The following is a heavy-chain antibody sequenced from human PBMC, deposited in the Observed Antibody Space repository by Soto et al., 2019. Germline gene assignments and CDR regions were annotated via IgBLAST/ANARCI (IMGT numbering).Heavy chain of an antibody. D-gene: IGHD1-26*01. J-gene: IGHJ4*02. CDR3: EREISGSYNFDY. V-gene: IGHV3-53*01. CDR1: GFTVSSNY. Sequence: EVQLVESGGGLIQPGGSLRLSCAASGFTVSSNYMSWVRQAPGKGLEWVSVIYSGGTTYYADSVKGRFPISRDNSKNTLYLQMNSLRAEDTAVYYCEREISGSYNFDYCGQGTLVTVSS. CDR2: IYSGGTT.